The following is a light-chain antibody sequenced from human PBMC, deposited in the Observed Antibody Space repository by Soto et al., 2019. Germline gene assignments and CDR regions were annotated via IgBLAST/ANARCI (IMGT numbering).Light chain of an antibody. CDR2: DAS. CDR1: QSVSGW. CDR3: QQYNNFWT. Sequence: DLQMTQSASALSASVEDRVTITCRASQSVSGWLAWYQQKPGKAPRLLIYDASYLERGVPSRFSGSGSGTDFTLTISDLQPDDLGTYYCQQYNNFWTFGPGTKVDIK. J-gene: IGKJ1*01. V-gene: IGKV1-5*01.